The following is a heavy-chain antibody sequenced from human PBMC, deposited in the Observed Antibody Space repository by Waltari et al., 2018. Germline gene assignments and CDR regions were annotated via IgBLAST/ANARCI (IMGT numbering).Heavy chain of an antibody. D-gene: IGHD5-12*01. J-gene: IGHJ4*02. CDR3: ARGDGYNSHLDY. Sequence: EVQLVESGGGLVQPGGSLRLSCAASGFTFSSYEMNWVRQAPGKGLEWVSYISSSGSTIYYADSVKGRFTISRDNAKNSLYLQMNSLRAEDTAVYYCARGDGYNSHLDYWGQGTLVTVSS. CDR1: GFTFSSYE. V-gene: IGHV3-48*03. CDR2: ISSSGSTI.